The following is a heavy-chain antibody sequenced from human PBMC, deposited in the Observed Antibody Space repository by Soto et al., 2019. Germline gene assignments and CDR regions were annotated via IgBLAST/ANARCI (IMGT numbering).Heavy chain of an antibody. CDR1: GFTFSSYA. Sequence: LRLSCAASGFTFSSYAMSWVRQAPGKGLAWVSAISGSGGSTYYADSVKGRFTISRDNSKNTLYLQMNSLRAEDTAVYYCAKDHLSGSYLNYFYDWGQGTLVTVSS. J-gene: IGHJ4*02. CDR3: AKDHLSGSYLNYFYD. D-gene: IGHD3-10*01. CDR2: ISGSGGST. V-gene: IGHV3-23*01.